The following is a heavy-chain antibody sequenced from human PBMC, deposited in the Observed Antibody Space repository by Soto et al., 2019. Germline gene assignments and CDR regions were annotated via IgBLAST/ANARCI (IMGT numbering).Heavy chain of an antibody. Sequence: QITLKESGPTLVKPTQTLTLTCSFSGFSLRTSGVSVGWIRQPPGKALEWLAFIYWNDDTRYSPSLQSRLTITKDNSKKEVVLTMTNMDPLDTGTYYCAYRVGSRGSFDYWGQGTLVTVSS. CDR3: AYRVGSRGSFDY. CDR1: GFSLRTSGVS. CDR2: IYWNDDT. D-gene: IGHD6-25*01. V-gene: IGHV2-5*01. J-gene: IGHJ4*02.